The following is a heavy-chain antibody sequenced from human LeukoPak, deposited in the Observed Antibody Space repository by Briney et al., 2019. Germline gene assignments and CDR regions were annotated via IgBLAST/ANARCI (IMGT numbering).Heavy chain of an antibody. D-gene: IGHD3-22*01. CDR1: GGSISNYY. CDR3: ARQAYDTVYDAFDI. Sequence: SETLSLTSTVSGGSISNYYWSWIRQPAGQGPESIARIYSRGSTNYTPSLQSRVTMSVDTSKNQFSLKLSSVTAADTAVYYCARQAYDTVYDAFDIWGQGTIVTVSS. V-gene: IGHV4-4*07. J-gene: IGHJ3*02. CDR2: IYSRGST.